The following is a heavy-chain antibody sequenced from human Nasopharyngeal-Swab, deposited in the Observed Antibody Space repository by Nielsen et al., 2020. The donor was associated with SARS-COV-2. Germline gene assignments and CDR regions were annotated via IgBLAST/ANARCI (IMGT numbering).Heavy chain of an antibody. J-gene: IGHJ4*02. D-gene: IGHD3-22*01. CDR2: IIPIFGTA. Sequence: SVKVSCKASGGTFSSYAISWVRQAPGQGLEWMRGIIPIFGTANYAQKFQGRVTITADESTSTAYMELSSLRSEDTAVYYCARVSAHIHYYDSSGYPLDYWGQGTLVTVSS. CDR1: GGTFSSYA. CDR3: ARVSAHIHYYDSSGYPLDY. V-gene: IGHV1-69*13.